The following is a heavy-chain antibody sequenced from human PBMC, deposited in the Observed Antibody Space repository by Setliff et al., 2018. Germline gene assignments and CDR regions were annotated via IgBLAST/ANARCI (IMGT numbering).Heavy chain of an antibody. CDR1: GGPISSSNW. V-gene: IGHV4-4*02. CDR2: IYHSGST. CDR3: ARSRGQKSFDY. J-gene: IGHJ4*02. D-gene: IGHD3-10*01. Sequence: SETLSLTCAVSGGPISSSNWWSWVRQPPGKGLEWIGEIYHSGSTGYNPSLKSRVTISVDKSKNQFSLRLSSVTAADTAVYYCARSRGQKSFDYWGQGTLVTVSS.